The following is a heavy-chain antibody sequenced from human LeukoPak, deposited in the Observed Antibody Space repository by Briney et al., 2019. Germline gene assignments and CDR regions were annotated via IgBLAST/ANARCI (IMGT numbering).Heavy chain of an antibody. CDR3: ARQLRTGTSRPCDY. Sequence: SETLSLTCTVSGGSISSSSHYWGWIRQPPGKGLEWIGSIYYSGSTYYNPSLKSRVTISVDTSKNQFSLKLSSVTAADTAVYYCARQLRTGTSRPCDYRGQGTLVTVSS. J-gene: IGHJ4*02. D-gene: IGHD1-7*01. CDR1: GGSISSSSHY. CDR2: IYYSGST. V-gene: IGHV4-39*01.